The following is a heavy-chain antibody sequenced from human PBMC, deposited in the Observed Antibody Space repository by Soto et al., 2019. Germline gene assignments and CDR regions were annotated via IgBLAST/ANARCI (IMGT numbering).Heavy chain of an antibody. Sequence: GESLKISCKGSGYSFTSYWIGWVRQMPGKGLEWMGIIYPGDSDTRYSPSFQGQVTISADKSISTAYLQWSSLKASDTAMYYCGRHMGANYYYYGMDVWGQGTTVTVSS. J-gene: IGHJ6*02. D-gene: IGHD1-26*01. V-gene: IGHV5-51*01. CDR1: GYSFTSYW. CDR2: IYPGDSDT. CDR3: GRHMGANYYYYGMDV.